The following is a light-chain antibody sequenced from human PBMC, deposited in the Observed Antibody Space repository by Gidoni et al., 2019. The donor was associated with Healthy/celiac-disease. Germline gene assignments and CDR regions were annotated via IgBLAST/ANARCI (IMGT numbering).Light chain of an antibody. Sequence: DFVMTQSPDSLAMSLGERATINCKSSQSVLYSSNNKNYLAWYQQKPGQPPKLVIYWASTRASGVPDRFSGSGCGTDFTLTISSLQAEDVAVYYCQQYYSTPWTFGQGTKVEIK. CDR2: WAS. CDR3: QQYYSTPWT. V-gene: IGKV4-1*01. CDR1: QSVLYSSNNKNY. J-gene: IGKJ1*01.